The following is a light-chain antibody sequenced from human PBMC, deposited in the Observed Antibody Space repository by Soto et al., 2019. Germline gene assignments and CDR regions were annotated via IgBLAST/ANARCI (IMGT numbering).Light chain of an antibody. Sequence: DIVMTQSPDSLAVSLGERATINCKSSQSVLYSSNNKNYLAWYQQNPGQPPKLLIYWASTRESGVPDRFSGSGSGTDFTLTISSLQAEDVAVYYCQQYYNTPFTFGPWTKVDIK. CDR1: QSVLYSSNNKNY. J-gene: IGKJ3*01. V-gene: IGKV4-1*01. CDR3: QQYYNTPFT. CDR2: WAS.